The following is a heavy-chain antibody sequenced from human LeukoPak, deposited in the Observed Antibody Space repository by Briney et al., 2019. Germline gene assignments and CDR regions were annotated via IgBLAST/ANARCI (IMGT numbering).Heavy chain of an antibody. D-gene: IGHD6-13*01. CDR3: ARDPGIASAGTVGYFDY. CDR1: GFTFSSYG. CDR2: IRYDGSNK. J-gene: IGHJ4*02. Sequence: GGSLRLSCAASGFTFSSYGMHWVRQAPGKGLEWVAFIRYDGSNKYYADSVKGRFTISRDNSKNTLYLQMNSLRAEDTAVYYCARDPGIASAGTVGYFDYWGQGILVTVSS. V-gene: IGHV3-30*02.